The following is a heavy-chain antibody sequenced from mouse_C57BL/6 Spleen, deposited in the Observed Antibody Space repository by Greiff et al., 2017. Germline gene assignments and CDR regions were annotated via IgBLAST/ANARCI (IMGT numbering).Heavy chain of an antibody. V-gene: IGHV1-72*01. CDR1: GYTFTGYW. Sequence: QVQLQQPGADLVKPGASLKLSCTASGYTFTGYWMHWVRQRPGRGLEWVGRIDPNSGGTNYNAKFKSKAALTVDKPASTDYMQLSSLTSEDSAVYYCERPAPGNYYAMDAWGQGTSVTVAS. CDR3: ERPAPGNYYAMDA. J-gene: IGHJ4*01. D-gene: IGHD3-1*01. CDR2: IDPNSGGT.